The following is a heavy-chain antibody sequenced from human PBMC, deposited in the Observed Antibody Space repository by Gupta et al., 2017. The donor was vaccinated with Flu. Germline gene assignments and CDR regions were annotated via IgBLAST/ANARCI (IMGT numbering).Heavy chain of an antibody. CDR2: ISSSSSTI. Sequence: EVQLVESGGGLVQPGGSLRLSCAASGFPFSSYSMNWVRQAPGKGLEWVSYISSSSSTIYYADSVKGRFTISRDNAKNSLYLQMNSLRDEDTAVYYCARGWYGDYYGPFDYWGQGTLVTVSS. CDR3: ARGWYGDYYGPFDY. J-gene: IGHJ4*02. V-gene: IGHV3-48*02. D-gene: IGHD4-17*01. CDR1: GFPFSSYS.